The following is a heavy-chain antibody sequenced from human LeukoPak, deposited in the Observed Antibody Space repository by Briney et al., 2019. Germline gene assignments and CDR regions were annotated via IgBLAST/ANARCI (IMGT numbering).Heavy chain of an antibody. Sequence: PGGSLRLSCAASGFTASSNYMSWVRQAPGKGLEWVSVIYSGGSTYYADSVKGRFTISRDNSKNTLCLQMNSLRAEDTAVYYCATTRYDAFDIWGQGTMVTASS. V-gene: IGHV3-53*01. J-gene: IGHJ3*02. CDR3: ATTRYDAFDI. CDR2: IYSGGST. D-gene: IGHD4-17*01. CDR1: GFTASSNY.